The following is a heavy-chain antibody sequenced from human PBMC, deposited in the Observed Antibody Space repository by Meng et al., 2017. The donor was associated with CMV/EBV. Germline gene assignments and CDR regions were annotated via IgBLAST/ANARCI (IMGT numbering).Heavy chain of an antibody. Sequence: ASVKVSCKASGYTFTGYYMHWVRQAPGQGLEWMGWINPNSGGTNYAQKFQGRVTMIRDTSISTAYMELSRLRSDDTAVYYCARDPPVRSYYDFWSGFYLQNYYYGMDVWGQGTTVTVSS. CDR3: ARDPPVRSYYDFWSGFYLQNYYYGMDV. CDR2: INPNSGGT. J-gene: IGHJ6*02. V-gene: IGHV1-2*02. CDR1: GYTFTGYY. D-gene: IGHD3-3*01.